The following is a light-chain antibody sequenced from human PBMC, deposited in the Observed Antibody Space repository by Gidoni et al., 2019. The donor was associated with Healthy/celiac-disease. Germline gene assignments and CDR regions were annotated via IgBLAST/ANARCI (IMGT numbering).Light chain of an antibody. J-gene: IGKJ5*01. CDR3: QQYNSYSPIT. V-gene: IGKV1-5*01. Sequence: DIQMTQSPSPLSASVGDRVTITCRASQSITSWLAWYQQKPGKAPKLLIYAASRLESGVPSRFSGSGSVTEFTLTISSLQPDDFATYYCQQYNSYSPITSXQXTRLEIK. CDR2: AAS. CDR1: QSITSW.